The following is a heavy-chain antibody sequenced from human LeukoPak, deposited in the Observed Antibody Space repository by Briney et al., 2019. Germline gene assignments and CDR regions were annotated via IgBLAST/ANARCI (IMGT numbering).Heavy chain of an antibody. Sequence: PGGSLRLSCAASGFTFSRYAIHWVRQAPGKGLEWVAVISYDGSNKYYADSVKGRFTISRDNSKNTLYLQMNSLRAEDTAVYYCARGCGQWLVRRGLDYWGQGTLVTVSS. D-gene: IGHD6-19*01. CDR3: ARGCGQWLVRRGLDY. J-gene: IGHJ4*02. CDR1: GFTFSRYA. V-gene: IGHV3-30*04. CDR2: ISYDGSNK.